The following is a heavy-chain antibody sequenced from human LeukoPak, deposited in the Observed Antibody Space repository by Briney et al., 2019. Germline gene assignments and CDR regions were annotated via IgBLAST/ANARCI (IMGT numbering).Heavy chain of an antibody. V-gene: IGHV1-24*01. CDR1: GYTLTELS. D-gene: IGHD3-22*01. CDR2: FDPEDGET. Sequence: ASVKVSCKVSGYTLTELSMHWVRQAPGKGLEWMGGFDPEDGETIYAQKFQGRVTMTEDTSTDTAYMELSSLRSEDTAVYYCATEKYYYDSSGSQVWGQGTLVTVSS. J-gene: IGHJ4*02. CDR3: ATEKYYYDSSGSQV.